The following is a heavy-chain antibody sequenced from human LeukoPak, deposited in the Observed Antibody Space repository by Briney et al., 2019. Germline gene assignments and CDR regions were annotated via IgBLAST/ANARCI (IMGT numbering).Heavy chain of an antibody. Sequence: SETLSLTCTVSGGSLSSYYWSWVRQPPGKGLEWIGYIYYSGSNNYNPSLKSRVPISVDTSKNQFSLKLSSVTAADTAVYYCARDRGVRGVSPFVYWGQGTLVSVSS. D-gene: IGHD3-10*01. CDR2: IYYSGSN. CDR3: ARDRGVRGVSPFVY. CDR1: GGSLSSYY. J-gene: IGHJ4*02. V-gene: IGHV4-59*01.